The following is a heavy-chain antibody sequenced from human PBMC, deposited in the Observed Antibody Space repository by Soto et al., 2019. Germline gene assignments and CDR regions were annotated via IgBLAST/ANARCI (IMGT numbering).Heavy chain of an antibody. CDR3: ARGNLGGFDL. V-gene: IGHV4-30-2*01. CDR1: GGSIGSGGYS. Sequence: PSETLSLTCAVSGGSIGSGGYSWSWIRQPPGKGLEWIGYIYHSGSTYYNPSLKSQVTISVDRSKNQLSLKLSSVNTADMAVYYCARGNLGGFDLWGQGTTVTVSS. J-gene: IGHJ6*02. D-gene: IGHD2-15*01. CDR2: IYHSGST.